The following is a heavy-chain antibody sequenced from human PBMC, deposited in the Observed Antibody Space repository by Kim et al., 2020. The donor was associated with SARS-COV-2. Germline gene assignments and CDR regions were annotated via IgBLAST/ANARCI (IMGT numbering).Heavy chain of an antibody. CDR3: TTDSFDYNSSWYLDC. D-gene: IGHD6-13*01. CDR1: GFTFSNAW. Sequence: GGSLRLSCATSGFTFSNAWMTWVRQAPGKGLEWVGHIKSKTDGETTDYAAPVKGRFTISRDDSKNTLYLQMNSLKTEDTAVYYCTTDSFDYNSSWYLDCWGQGTLVTVSS. J-gene: IGHJ4*02. CDR2: IKSKTDGETT. V-gene: IGHV3-15*01.